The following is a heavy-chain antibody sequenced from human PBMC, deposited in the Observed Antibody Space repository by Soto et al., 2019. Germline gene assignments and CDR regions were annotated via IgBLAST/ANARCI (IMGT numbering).Heavy chain of an antibody. CDR1: GGSISSYY. CDR3: AREGVSSSWYNYYGMDV. Sequence: QVQLQESGPGLVKPSETLSLTCTVSGGSISSYYWSWIRQPPGKGLEWIGYIYYSGSTNYNPSPTSRVTISVDTSKNQFSLKLSSVTAADTAVYYCAREGVSSSWYNYYGMDVWGQGTTVTVSS. V-gene: IGHV4-59*01. D-gene: IGHD6-13*01. CDR2: IYYSGST. J-gene: IGHJ6*02.